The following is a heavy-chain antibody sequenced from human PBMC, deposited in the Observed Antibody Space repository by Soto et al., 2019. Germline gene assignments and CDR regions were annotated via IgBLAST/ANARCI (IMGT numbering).Heavy chain of an antibody. D-gene: IGHD6-13*01. CDR1: GGSFSGYY. V-gene: IGHV4-34*01. J-gene: IGHJ4*02. CDR3: ARGGRRAAGGARSSKKTDY. Sequence: SETLSLTCAVYGGSFSGYYWSWIRQPPGKGLEWIGEINHSGSTNYNPSLKSRVTISVGTSKNQFSLKLSSVTAADTAVYYCARGGRRAAGGARSSKKTDYWGQGTPVTVSS. CDR2: INHSGST.